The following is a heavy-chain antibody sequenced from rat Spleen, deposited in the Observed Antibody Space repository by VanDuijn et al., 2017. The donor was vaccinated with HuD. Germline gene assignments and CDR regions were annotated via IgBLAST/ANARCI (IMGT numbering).Heavy chain of an antibody. V-gene: IGHV5-22*01. Sequence: EVQLVESGGGLVQPGRSLKLSCAASGFIFSDYYMAWVRQAPKKGLEWVASISYEVSSTYYGDSVKGRFTIARDNAKSTLYLQRDSLRCEDRATYYGTADGSLVSRVAYWGQGTLVTVSS. D-gene: IGHD1-12*02. CDR3: TADGSLVSRVAY. J-gene: IGHJ3*01. CDR1: GFIFSDYY. CDR2: ISYEVSST.